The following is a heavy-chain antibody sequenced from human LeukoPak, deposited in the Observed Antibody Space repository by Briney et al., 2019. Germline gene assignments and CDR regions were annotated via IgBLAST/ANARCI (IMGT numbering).Heavy chain of an antibody. CDR1: GGTFSSYS. D-gene: IGHD2-2*01. CDR2: IIPIFGTA. J-gene: IGHJ6*02. V-gene: IGHV1-69*13. Sequence: SVKLSCKASGGTFSSYSIIWVRQAPGQGLEWMGGIIPIFGTANYSHKFQGRVTITADQSTITPYMELSSLRSDDTAVYYCARDESVVPAAIRYYYYGMDVWGQGITVTVSS. CDR3: ARDESVVPAAIRYYYYGMDV.